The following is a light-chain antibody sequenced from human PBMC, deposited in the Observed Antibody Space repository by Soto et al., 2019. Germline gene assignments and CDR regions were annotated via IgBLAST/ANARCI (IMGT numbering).Light chain of an antibody. CDR3: QSFDTRLNSVV. V-gene: IGLV1-40*01. CDR2: GNN. CDR1: SSNIGAGYD. J-gene: IGLJ2*01. Sequence: QSMVTQPPSASGALGQRVTISCTGSSSNIGAGYDVHWYQQFPGRAPRLLIFGNNNRPSEVPDRFSGSKSGTSASLDISGLQADDEADYYCQSFDTRLNSVVFGGGTKVTVL.